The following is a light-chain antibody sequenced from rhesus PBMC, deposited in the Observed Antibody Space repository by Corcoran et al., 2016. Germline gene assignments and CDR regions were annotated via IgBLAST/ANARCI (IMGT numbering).Light chain of an antibody. Sequence: DIQMTQSPSSLSASVGDTVTITCRASQSFSSSLAWYQQKPGKAPKRLIYSASSLQSGVPSGFSGIKSGTDFTLTISSLQPEDIASYYCQQYYSYLYSFGQGTKVEIK. CDR1: QSFSSS. V-gene: IGKV1-46*01. J-gene: IGKJ2*01. CDR3: QQYYSYLYS. CDR2: SAS.